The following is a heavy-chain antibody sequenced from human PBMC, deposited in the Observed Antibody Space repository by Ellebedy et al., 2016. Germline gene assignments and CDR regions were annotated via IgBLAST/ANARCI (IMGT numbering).Heavy chain of an antibody. J-gene: IGHJ4*02. D-gene: IGHD6-13*01. V-gene: IGHV4-31*02. CDR3: ARSYNSSPLLFDT. Sequence: LRLXXTVSGGYIGSYHWSWIRQHPGKGLEWIGYTYYVGNTYYNPSLKSRVTISKDTSKNQFSLKLTSVTAADTAVYYCARSYNSSPLLFDTWGLGTLVSVSS. CDR1: GGYIGSYH. CDR2: TYYVGNT.